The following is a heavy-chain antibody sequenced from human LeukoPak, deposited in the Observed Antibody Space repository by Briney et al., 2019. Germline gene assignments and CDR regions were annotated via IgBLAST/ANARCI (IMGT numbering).Heavy chain of an antibody. CDR2: IYSGGST. V-gene: IGHV3-66*02. CDR1: GFTVSSNY. CDR3: ARDHPSDYFDY. Sequence: GGSLRLSCAASGFTVSSNYMSWVRQAPGKGLEWVSVIYSGGSTYYADSVKGRFTNSRDNSKNTLYLQMNSLRAEDTAVYYCARDHPSDYFDYWGQGTLVTVSS. J-gene: IGHJ4*02.